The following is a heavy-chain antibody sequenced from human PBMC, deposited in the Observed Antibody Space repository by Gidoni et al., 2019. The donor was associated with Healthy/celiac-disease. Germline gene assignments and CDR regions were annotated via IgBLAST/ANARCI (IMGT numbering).Heavy chain of an antibody. Sequence: QVQLVESGGGVVQPGRSLRLSCAASGLPLRSYGMHWVRQAPGEGLEWVAVIWYDGSNKYYADSVKGRFTISRDNSKNTLYLQMNSLRAEDTAVYYCARDGDYGDYVVDGMDVWGQGTTVTVSS. J-gene: IGHJ6*02. CDR1: GLPLRSYG. CDR2: IWYDGSNK. V-gene: IGHV3-33*01. CDR3: ARDGDYGDYVVDGMDV. D-gene: IGHD4-17*01.